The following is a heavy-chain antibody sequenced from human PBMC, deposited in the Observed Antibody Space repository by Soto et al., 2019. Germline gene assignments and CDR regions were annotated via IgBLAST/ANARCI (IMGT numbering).Heavy chain of an antibody. V-gene: IGHV3-64*01. D-gene: IGHD6-13*01. CDR2: ISSNGGST. Sequence: GGSLILSCAASGFTFISYAMHWVRQAPGKGLEYVSAISSNGGSTYYANSVKGRFTISRDNSKNTLYLQMGSLRAEDMAVYYCARAQPYISSWYCLDYWGQGTLVXVSS. CDR3: ARAQPYISSWYCLDY. J-gene: IGHJ4*02. CDR1: GFTFISYA.